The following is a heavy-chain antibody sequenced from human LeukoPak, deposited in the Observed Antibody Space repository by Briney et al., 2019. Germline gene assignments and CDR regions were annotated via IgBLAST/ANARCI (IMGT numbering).Heavy chain of an antibody. J-gene: IGHJ3*02. CDR3: ARGEELDAFDI. D-gene: IGHD3-10*01. Sequence: ASVKVSCKASGYTFTAYFIHWVRQATGQGLEWMGWMNPNSGNTGYAQKFQGRVTMTRNTSISTAYMELSSLRSEDTAVYYCARGEELDAFDIWGQGTMVTVTS. V-gene: IGHV1-8*02. CDR1: GYTFTAYF. CDR2: MNPNSGNT.